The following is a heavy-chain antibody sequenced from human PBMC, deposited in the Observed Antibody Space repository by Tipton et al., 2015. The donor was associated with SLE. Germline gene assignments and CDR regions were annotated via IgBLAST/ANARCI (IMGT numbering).Heavy chain of an antibody. CDR1: GGSFSSVY. D-gene: IGHD3-10*01. CDR3: ARGGAVYYYYYYMDV. CDR2: IYYSGIT. J-gene: IGHJ6*03. V-gene: IGHV4-59*12. Sequence: TLSLTCSVSGGSFSSVYWSWIRQPPGKGLEWIGYIYYSGITNYNPSLKSRVTISADTSKNQFSLKLSSVTAADTAVYYCARGGAVYYYYYYMDVWGKGTTVTVSS.